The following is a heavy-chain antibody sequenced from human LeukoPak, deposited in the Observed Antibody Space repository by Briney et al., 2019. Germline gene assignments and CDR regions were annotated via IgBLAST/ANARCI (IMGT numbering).Heavy chain of an antibody. CDR3: ARHDVWGSYRAFDY. J-gene: IGHJ4*02. Sequence: SETLSLTCSVSNYSISTDYYWGWIRQPPGKGLEWIGTMYHSGSTYYNPSVKSRVTRSVDTSKNQFSPRLSSVTAADRAGYEFARHDVWGSYRAFDYWGQGTLVTVSS. V-gene: IGHV4-38-2*02. CDR2: MYHSGST. D-gene: IGHD3-16*02. CDR1: NYSISTDYY.